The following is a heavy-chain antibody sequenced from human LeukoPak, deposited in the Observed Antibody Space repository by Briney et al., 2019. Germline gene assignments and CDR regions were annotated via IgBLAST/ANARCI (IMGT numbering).Heavy chain of an antibody. CDR2: INEDGSSP. CDR3: TRDTFGARDS. Sequence: GGSLRLSCVASGYTFSIYWMHWVRQGPGKGLVWVSRINEDGSSPRYAESVSGQFHIPKDNVKNTLYLQMNSLRAEDAAVYYCTRDTFGARDSWGQRTLVTVSS. CDR1: GYTFSIYW. D-gene: IGHD3-10*01. J-gene: IGHJ4*02. V-gene: IGHV3-74*01.